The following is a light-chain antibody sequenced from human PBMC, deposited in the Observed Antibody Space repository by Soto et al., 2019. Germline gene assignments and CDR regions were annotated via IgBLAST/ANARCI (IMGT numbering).Light chain of an antibody. J-gene: IGLJ2*01. CDR3: CSYAGSSTVV. V-gene: IGLV2-23*01. Sequence: QSVLTQPASVSGSPGQSITISCTGTSSDVGSYNLVSWYQQHPGKAPKLMIYEGSKRPSGVSNRFSGSKSGNTASLTISVLQAEDEADYYCCSYAGSSTVVFGGGTKLTVL. CDR2: EGS. CDR1: SSDVGSYNL.